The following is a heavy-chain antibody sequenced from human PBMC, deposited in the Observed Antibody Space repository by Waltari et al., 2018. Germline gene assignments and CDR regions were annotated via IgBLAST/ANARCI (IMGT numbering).Heavy chain of an antibody. J-gene: IGHJ4*02. CDR3: VRQRSADFWSGYFDL. CDR1: GASISTSTFY. CDR2: VYYNGYK. V-gene: IGHV4-39*01. D-gene: IGHD3-3*01. Sequence: QAQLQELGPGQVKPSETLSLRCAVSGASISTSTFYWGWVRQPPGKGLEWVGSVYYNGYKFYNPSLKSRLTLSMDTSNNHFSLSLTSVTAADTAIYYCVRQRSADFWSGYFDLWGQGTLVTVSS.